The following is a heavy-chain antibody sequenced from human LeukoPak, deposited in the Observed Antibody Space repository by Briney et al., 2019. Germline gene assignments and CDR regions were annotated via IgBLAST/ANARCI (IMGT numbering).Heavy chain of an antibody. Sequence: PGRSLRLSCAASGFTFSSYGIHWVRQAPGKGLEWVAVIWYDGSNKYYADSVKGRFTISRDNSKNTVYLQMNSLRAEDTAVYYCARVPPEIVVVTGTGAPDYWARETLVTVSS. CDR3: ARVPPEIVVVTGTGAPDY. V-gene: IGHV3-33*01. CDR1: GFTFSSYG. J-gene: IGHJ4*02. D-gene: IGHD2-21*02. CDR2: IWYDGSNK.